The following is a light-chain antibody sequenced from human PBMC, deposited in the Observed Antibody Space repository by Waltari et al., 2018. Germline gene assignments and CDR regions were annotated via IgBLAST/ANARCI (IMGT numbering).Light chain of an antibody. CDR3: QVWDSSDDHVV. CDR1: NIGSKS. J-gene: IGLJ3*02. Sequence: SYVVTQPPSMSVAPGTTARITCGVNNIGSKSVHWYQRKPGQAPVLAIYYDRERPSGIPERFSGSNSGNTATLTISRVEAGDEADYYCQVWDSSDDHVVFGGGTKLTVL. CDR2: YDR. V-gene: IGLV3-21*04.